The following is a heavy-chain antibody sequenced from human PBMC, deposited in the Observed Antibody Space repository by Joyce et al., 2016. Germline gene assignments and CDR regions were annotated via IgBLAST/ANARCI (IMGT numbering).Heavy chain of an antibody. CDR1: GYNFTNYW. J-gene: IGHJ4*02. Sequence: EVQLVQSGAEVKKPGESLKISCKGAGYNFTNYWIGWVRQMPGKGLEWMGLIHPGYSDTRYSPSFHGQVTISADKSISTAYLQWNSLKASDTAMYYCARRAGGHYDSSRYYYFDYWGQGTLVTVSP. D-gene: IGHD3-22*01. CDR2: IHPGYSDT. V-gene: IGHV5-51*01. CDR3: ARRAGGHYDSSRYYYFDY.